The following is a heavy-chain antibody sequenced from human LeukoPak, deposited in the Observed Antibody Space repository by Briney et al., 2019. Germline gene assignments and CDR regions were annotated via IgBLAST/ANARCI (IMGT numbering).Heavy chain of an antibody. D-gene: IGHD3-22*01. CDR3: ARDLYRIVVVPHYFDY. CDR1: GFTFSTYW. J-gene: IGHJ4*02. V-gene: IGHV3-7*01. CDR2: IKQDGSEN. Sequence: GGPLRLSCAASGFTFSTYWMSWVRQAPGKGLEWVANIKQDGSENYYVDSVKGRFTISRDNAKNSLYLQMNSLRAEDTAVYYCARDLYRIVVVPHYFDYWGQGTLVTVSS.